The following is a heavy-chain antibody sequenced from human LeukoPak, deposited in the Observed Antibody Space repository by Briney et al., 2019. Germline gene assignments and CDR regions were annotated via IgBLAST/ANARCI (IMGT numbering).Heavy chain of an antibody. CDR3: ASPVLLWFGDLLFRPMDV. CDR2: ISSSGSTI. J-gene: IGHJ6*04. CDR1: GFTFSDYY. V-gene: IGHV3-11*04. Sequence: GGSLRLSCAASGFTFSDYYMSWIRQPPGKELEWVSYISSSGSTIYYADSVKGRFTISRDNAKNSLYLQMNSLRAEDTAVYYCASPVLLWFGDLLFRPMDVWGKGTTVTVSS. D-gene: IGHD3-10*01.